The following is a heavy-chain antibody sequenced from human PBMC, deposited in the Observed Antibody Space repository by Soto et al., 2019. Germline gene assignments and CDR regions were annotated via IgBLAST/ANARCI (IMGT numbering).Heavy chain of an antibody. CDR2: VFWNDDK. D-gene: IGHD2-21*01. CDR1: GFSFGVSGVG. V-gene: IGHV2-5*01. Sequence: QITLKESGPTLVKPTQTLTLTCTFSGFSFGVSGVGVGWIRQPPGRALEWLGLVFWNDDKRYSPSLESRLTLTKDTSNNQVVLTVPNLDPGDTGTYYCARAYTYDFDHGGQGTLVTVSS. J-gene: IGHJ4*02. CDR3: ARAYTYDFDH.